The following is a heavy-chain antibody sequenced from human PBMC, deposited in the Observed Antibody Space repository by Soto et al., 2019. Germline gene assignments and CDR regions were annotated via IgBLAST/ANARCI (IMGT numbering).Heavy chain of an antibody. CDR1: GFSLSTSGVG. CDR3: AHTAKAYYYYGMDV. CDR2: IYWDDDK. J-gene: IGHJ6*02. V-gene: IGHV2-5*02. Sequence: QITLKESGPTLVKPTQTLTLTCTFSGFSLSTSGVGVGWIRQPPGKALEWLALIYWDDDKRYSPSLKSRLTIAKDTSKIQVVLTTTNMDPVDTATYYCAHTAKAYYYYGMDVWGQGTTVTVSS.